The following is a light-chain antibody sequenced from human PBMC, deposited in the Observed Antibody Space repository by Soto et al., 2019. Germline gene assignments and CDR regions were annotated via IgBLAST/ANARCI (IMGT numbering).Light chain of an antibody. Sequence: QSVLTQPPSASGSPGQSVAISCTGTSSDVGGYNYVSWYQQYPGKAPKLMIYDVSKRPSGVPDRFSGSKSVNTASLTVSGLQAEDEADYYCSSYAGNYKWVFGGGTKVTVL. J-gene: IGLJ2*01. CDR2: DVS. CDR3: SSYAGNYKWV. V-gene: IGLV2-8*01. CDR1: SSDVGGYNY.